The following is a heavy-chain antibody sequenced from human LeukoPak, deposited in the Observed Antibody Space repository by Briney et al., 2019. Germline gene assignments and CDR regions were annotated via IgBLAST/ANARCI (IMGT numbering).Heavy chain of an antibody. V-gene: IGHV4-39*01. Sequence: PSETLSLTCSVSVGSISISSSYCGWIRQPPGKGLEWLGCIYYSGISFNNPARKSRPTQSEHTSNNQSSLKLSSVTAADAAVYYCARHRSGWLQSSFDYWGQGTLVTVSS. D-gene: IGHD5-24*01. J-gene: IGHJ4*02. CDR1: VGSISISSSY. CDR3: ARHRSGWLQSSFDY. CDR2: IYYSGIS.